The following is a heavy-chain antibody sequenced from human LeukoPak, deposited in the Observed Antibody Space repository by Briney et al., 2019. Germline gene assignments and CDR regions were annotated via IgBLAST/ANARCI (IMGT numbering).Heavy chain of an antibody. CDR1: GFTFSSYS. CDR2: IRSNSDTI. J-gene: IGHJ6*02. CDR3: ARGNRRGYCTNGVCAKYYYGMDV. Sequence: GGSLRLSCAASGFTFSSYSMNWVRQAPGKGLEWISYIRSNSDTIYYADSVKGRFTISRDNAENSLYLQMSSLRAEDTAVYYCARGNRRGYCTNGVCAKYYYGMDVWGQGTTVTVSS. D-gene: IGHD2-8*01. V-gene: IGHV3-48*01.